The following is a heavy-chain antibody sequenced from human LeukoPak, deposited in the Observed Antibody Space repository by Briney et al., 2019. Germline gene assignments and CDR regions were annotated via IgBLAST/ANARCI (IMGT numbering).Heavy chain of an antibody. CDR3: VGKKDRLYYDRSGYYPFDY. D-gene: IGHD3-22*01. CDR1: GFIFSSYA. J-gene: IGHJ4*02. CDR2: ISYDGSNK. Sequence: PGGSLRLSCAASGFIFSSYAINWVRQAPGKGLEWVAVISYDGSNKYYADSVKGRFTISRDNSENTLYLQMNSLRAEDTAVYYCVGKKDRLYYDRSGYYPFDYWGQGTLVTVSS. V-gene: IGHV3-30*04.